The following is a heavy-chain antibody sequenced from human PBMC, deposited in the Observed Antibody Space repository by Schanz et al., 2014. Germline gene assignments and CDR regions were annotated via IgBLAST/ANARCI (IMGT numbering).Heavy chain of an antibody. CDR1: NYIFTKYY. V-gene: IGHV1-46*01. J-gene: IGHJ3*02. CDR2: INPYDDTI. Sequence: QVQLVQSGAEVKKPGASVKLSCKASNYIFTKYYIHCVRQAPGQGLEWMGLINPYDDTIDYAKKCQGRFTMTRDTSTTTVYMELSSLRSDDTAKYYCVTEKRMESGTWAKAFDIWGQGTWVTVSS. CDR3: VTEKRMESGTWAKAFDI. D-gene: IGHD3-3*01.